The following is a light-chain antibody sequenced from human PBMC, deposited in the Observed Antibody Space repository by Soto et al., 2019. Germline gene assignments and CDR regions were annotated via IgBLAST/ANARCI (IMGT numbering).Light chain of an antibody. J-gene: IGKJ1*01. CDR3: QQYTSSPGT. Sequence: EIVLTQSPGTLSLSPGERATLSCRASQSASSSYLAWYQQKPGQAPRLLIYGASSRATGIPDRFSGSGSGTDFTLTISRPAPEDFAVYYCQQYTSSPGTFGQGTKEEIK. V-gene: IGKV3-20*01. CDR1: QSASSSY. CDR2: GAS.